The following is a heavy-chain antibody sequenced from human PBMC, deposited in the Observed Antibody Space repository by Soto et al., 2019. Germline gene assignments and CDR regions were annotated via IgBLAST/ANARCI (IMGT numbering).Heavy chain of an antibody. D-gene: IGHD3-3*01. CDR1: GFTVSSNY. V-gene: IGHV3-66*01. CDR2: IYSGGST. J-gene: IGHJ6*03. Sequence: GGSLRLSCAASGFTVSSNYMSWVRQAPGKGLEWVSVIYSGGSTYYADSVKGRFTISRDNSKNTLYLQMNSLRAEDTAVYYCARGRYDFWRPTHMDVWGKGTTVTVSS. CDR3: ARGRYDFWRPTHMDV.